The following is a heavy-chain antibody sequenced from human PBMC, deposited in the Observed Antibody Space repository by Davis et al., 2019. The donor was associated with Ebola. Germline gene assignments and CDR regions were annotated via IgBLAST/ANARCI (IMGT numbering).Heavy chain of an antibody. V-gene: IGHV1-46*02. CDR1: GYTFNTKY. J-gene: IGHJ5*02. D-gene: IGHD3-16*02. Sequence: AASVKVSCKTSGYTFNTKYMNWVRQTPRQGLEWMGVIDPTDGSTTYAHKFQGRVTITADKSTSTAYMELSSLRSEDTAVYYCARDIVDDAWGQGTLVTVSS. CDR3: ARDIVDDA. CDR2: IDPTDGST.